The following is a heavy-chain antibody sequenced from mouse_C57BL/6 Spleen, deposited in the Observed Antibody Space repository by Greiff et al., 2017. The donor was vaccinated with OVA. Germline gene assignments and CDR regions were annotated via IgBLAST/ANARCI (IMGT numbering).Heavy chain of an antibody. J-gene: IGHJ2*01. CDR3: ARRPYFDY. Sequence: EVKVEESGGGLVKPGGSLKLSCAASGFTFSDYGMHWVRQAPEKGLEWVAYISSGSSTIYYADTVKGRFTISRDNAKNTLFLQMTSLRSEDTAMYYCARRPYFDYWGQGTTLTVSS. CDR2: ISSGSSTI. CDR1: GFTFSDYG. V-gene: IGHV5-17*01.